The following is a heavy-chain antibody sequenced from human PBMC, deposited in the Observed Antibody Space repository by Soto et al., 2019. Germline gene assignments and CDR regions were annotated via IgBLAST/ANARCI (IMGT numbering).Heavy chain of an antibody. Sequence: GASVKVSCKASGYTFTDYYIHWVRQAPGQGLEWMGIINPSGGSTGYAQKFQGRVTMTRDTSTSTVYMELSSLRSEDTAVYYCARGHDYYLTRYGMDVWGQGTTVTAP. J-gene: IGHJ6*02. CDR3: ARGHDYYLTRYGMDV. D-gene: IGHD3-16*01. V-gene: IGHV1-46*01. CDR1: GYTFTDYY. CDR2: INPSGGST.